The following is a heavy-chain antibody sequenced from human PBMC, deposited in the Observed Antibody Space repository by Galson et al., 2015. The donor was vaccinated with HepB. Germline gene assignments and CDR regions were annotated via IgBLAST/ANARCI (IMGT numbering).Heavy chain of an antibody. Sequence: SETLSLTCTVSGGSISSSSYYWGWIRQPPGKGLEWIGSIYYSGSTYYNPSLKSRVTISVDTSKNQFSLKLSSVTAADTAVYYCASQTPYYYGSWEGPNDYWGQGTLVTVSS. CDR1: GGSISSSSYY. CDR2: IYYSGST. J-gene: IGHJ4*02. D-gene: IGHD3-10*01. V-gene: IGHV4-39*01. CDR3: ASQTPYYYGSWEGPNDY.